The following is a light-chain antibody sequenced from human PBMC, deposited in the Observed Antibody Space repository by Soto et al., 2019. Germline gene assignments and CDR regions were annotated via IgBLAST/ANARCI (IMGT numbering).Light chain of an antibody. V-gene: IGKV1-39*01. Sequence: DIQMTQSPSSLSASVGDRVTITCRASQSISSYLNWYQQKPGKAPKLLIYAAPSLQSGVPSRFSGSGSGTDFTLTSSSLQPEDLATYYCQQSYSTPYTFGQGTKLEIK. CDR3: QQSYSTPYT. CDR1: QSISSY. CDR2: AAP. J-gene: IGKJ2*01.